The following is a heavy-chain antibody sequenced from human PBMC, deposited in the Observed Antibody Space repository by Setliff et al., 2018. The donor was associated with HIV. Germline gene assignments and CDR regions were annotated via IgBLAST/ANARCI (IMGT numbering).Heavy chain of an antibody. J-gene: IGHJ5*02. D-gene: IGHD2-15*01. V-gene: IGHV1-18*01. CDR3: ARYCSGGSCPGRFDP. Sequence: ASVNVSCKASGYTFTSYGISWVRQAPGQGLEWMGWISAYNGNTNYAQKLQGRVTMTTDTSTSTAYMELRSLRSDDTAVYYCARYCSGGSCPGRFDPWGQGTLVTVSS. CDR1: GYTFTSYG. CDR2: ISAYNGNT.